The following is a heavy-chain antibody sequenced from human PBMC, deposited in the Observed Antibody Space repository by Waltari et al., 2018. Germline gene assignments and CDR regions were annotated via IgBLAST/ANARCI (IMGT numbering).Heavy chain of an antibody. V-gene: IGHV4-39*07. Sequence: QLQLQESGPGLVKPSEPLSHTCPLSGCSLRSSSYYLVWIRQPPGKGLEGIGSIYYSGSTYYNPSLKSRVTISVDTSKNQFSLKLSSVTAADTAVYYCARERIAVAGDFDYWGQGTLITVSS. D-gene: IGHD6-19*01. J-gene: IGHJ4*02. CDR3: ARERIAVAGDFDY. CDR1: GCSLRSSSYY. CDR2: IYYSGST.